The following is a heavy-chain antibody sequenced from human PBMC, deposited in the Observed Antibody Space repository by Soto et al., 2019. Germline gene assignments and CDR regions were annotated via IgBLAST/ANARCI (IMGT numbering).Heavy chain of an antibody. CDR2: IYYRGNT. CDR3: ARLEGLATISYYFDY. V-gene: IGHV4-39*01. J-gene: IGHJ4*02. Sequence: QLQLQESGPGLVKPSETLSLTCSVSGDSINSDNYYWGWIRQPPGKGLEWIGSIYYRGNTYYNPSIKTRVTISLDKPKSQFSLKLNSVTAADSAVYFCARLEGLATISYYFDYWGQGTLVTVSS. D-gene: IGHD3-9*01. CDR1: GDSINSDNYY.